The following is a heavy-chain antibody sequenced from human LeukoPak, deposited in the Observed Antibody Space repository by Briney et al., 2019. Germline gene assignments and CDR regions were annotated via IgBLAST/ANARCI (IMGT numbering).Heavy chain of an antibody. CDR1: GGSFSRYY. J-gene: IGHJ4*03. Sequence: PSDTLSLTHAVYGGSFSRYYWSWIRPSPTKGLEGIAEIDHRGNTNYNPSVKSRVTISVDTSKNQFSLKVRSMSAADTAVYYCARGATVSETGYFDFWGQGTPVTVSS. V-gene: IGHV4-34*01. CDR2: IDHRGNT. D-gene: IGHD1-26*01. CDR3: ARGATVSETGYFDF.